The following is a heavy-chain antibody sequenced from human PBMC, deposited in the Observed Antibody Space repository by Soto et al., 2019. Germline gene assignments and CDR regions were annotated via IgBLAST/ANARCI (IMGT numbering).Heavy chain of an antibody. CDR2: ISSSSSYI. CDR1: GFTFSTYS. D-gene: IGHD3-22*01. J-gene: IGHJ6*02. CDR3: ARYDSSGYYWPYYYYGMDV. V-gene: IGHV3-21*01. Sequence: EVQLVESGGGLVKPGGSLRLSCAASGFTFSTYSMNWVRQAPGKGLEWVSSISSSSSYIYYADSVKGRFTISRDKAKNSLYLQMTSLRAEDTAVYYCARYDSSGYYWPYYYYGMDVWGQGTTVTVSS.